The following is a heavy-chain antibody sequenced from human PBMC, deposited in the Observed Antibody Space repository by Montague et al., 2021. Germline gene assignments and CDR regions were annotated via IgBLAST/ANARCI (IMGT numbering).Heavy chain of an antibody. D-gene: IGHD3-10*01. Sequence: SETLSLTCTVSSGSIFHAHWSWVRQPPGKGLEWLGSMFYGGATSNNPSLKSRVTMSIDTSTNQFSLKLSFVTAADTAVYYCAKQDYFVSGTSYKGFDPWGQGVLVPFSS. CDR3: AKQDYFVSGTSYKGFDP. J-gene: IGHJ5*02. CDR1: SGSIFHAH. V-gene: IGHV4-59*08. CDR2: MFYGGAT.